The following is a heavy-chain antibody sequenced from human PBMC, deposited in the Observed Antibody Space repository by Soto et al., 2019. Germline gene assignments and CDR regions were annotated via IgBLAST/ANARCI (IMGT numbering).Heavy chain of an antibody. J-gene: IGHJ5*02. V-gene: IGHV4-30-4*08. CDR3: VRTARQGAVAPHWFDR. D-gene: IGHD2-21*02. CDR1: GDSIIGIYH. CDR2: VYYTGST. Sequence: PSEILSLTCAVSGDSIIGIYHWAWIRQAPGKGLEWIGYVYYTGSTYYNPSLMSRLTISVDTSKNQFSLKLTSVTAAETAVYYCVRTARQGAVAPHWFDRWGQGTQVTVSS.